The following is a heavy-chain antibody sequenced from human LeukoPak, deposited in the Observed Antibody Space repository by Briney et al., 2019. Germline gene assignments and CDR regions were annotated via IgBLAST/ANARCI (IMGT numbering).Heavy chain of an antibody. V-gene: IGHV3-21*01. CDR1: GFTFSSYS. CDR3: APYPEVGFDY. CDR2: ISSSSSYI. J-gene: IGHJ4*02. Sequence: GGSLRLSCAASGFTFSSYSMNWVRQAPGKGLEWVSSISSSSSYIYYADSVKGRFTISRDNAKNSLYLQMNSPRAEDTAVYYCAPYPEVGFDYWGQGTLVTVSS. D-gene: IGHD3-10*01.